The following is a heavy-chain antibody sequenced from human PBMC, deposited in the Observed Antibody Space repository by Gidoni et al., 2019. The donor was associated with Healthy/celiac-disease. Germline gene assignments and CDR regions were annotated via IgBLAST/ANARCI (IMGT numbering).Heavy chain of an antibody. V-gene: IGHV1-2*04. CDR3: AKGSIAAAGTGYYYGMDV. J-gene: IGHJ6*02. CDR2: INPNSGGT. Sequence: QVQLVQSGAEVKKPGASVKVSCKASGYTFTGYYMHWVRQAPGQGLEWMGWINPNSGGTNYAQKFQGWVTMTRDTSISTAYMELSRLRSDDTAVYYCAKGSIAAAGTGYYYGMDVWGQGTTVTVSS. CDR1: GYTFTGYY. D-gene: IGHD6-13*01.